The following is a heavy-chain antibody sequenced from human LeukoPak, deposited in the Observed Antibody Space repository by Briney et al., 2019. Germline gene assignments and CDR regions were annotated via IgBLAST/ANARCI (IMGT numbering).Heavy chain of an antibody. V-gene: IGHV4-4*07. CDR2: IYTSGST. CDR1: GGSISSYY. CDR3: ARDSIAVAGDYYYGMDV. D-gene: IGHD6-19*01. Sequence: PSETLSLTCTVSGGSISSYYWSWIRQPAGKGLEWIGRIYTSGSTNYNPSLKSRVTMSVDTSKNQFSLKLSSVTAVDTAVYYCARDSIAVAGDYYYGMDVWGQGTTVTVSS. J-gene: IGHJ6*02.